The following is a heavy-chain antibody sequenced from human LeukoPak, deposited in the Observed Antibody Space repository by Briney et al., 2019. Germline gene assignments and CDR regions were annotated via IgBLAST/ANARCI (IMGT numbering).Heavy chain of an antibody. CDR1: GFIFSNYG. D-gene: IGHD6-6*01. J-gene: IGHJ4*02. Sequence: GGSLRLSCAASGFIFSNYGMCWVRQAPGKGLEWVAFIENDGSNKYYGDSVRGRFTISRDNSRNTMYMQMNSLRVEDTAVYYCAKDVARGQLGTFDYWGQGVLVTVSS. CDR3: AKDVARGQLGTFDY. V-gene: IGHV3-30*02. CDR2: IENDGSNK.